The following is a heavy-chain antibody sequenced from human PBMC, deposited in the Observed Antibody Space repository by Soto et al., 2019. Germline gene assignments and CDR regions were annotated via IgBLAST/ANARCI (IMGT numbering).Heavy chain of an antibody. CDR2: IRHDSYPT. J-gene: IGHJ4*02. D-gene: IGHD1-26*01. CDR1: GFTFSNYA. CDR3: AKDHGTYHGLSAY. V-gene: IGHV3-23*01. Sequence: GSLRLSCAASGFTFSNYAMSWVRQAPGRGLEWVSAIRHDSYPTYYADSVQGRFTISRDNSKNTLYLQMTSLRADDTAVYYCAKDHGTYHGLSAYWGQGALVTVSS.